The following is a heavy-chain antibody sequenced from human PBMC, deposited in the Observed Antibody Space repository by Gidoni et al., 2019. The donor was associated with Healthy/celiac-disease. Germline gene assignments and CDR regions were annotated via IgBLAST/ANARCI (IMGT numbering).Heavy chain of an antibody. D-gene: IGHD6-19*01. CDR2: IKQDGSEK. V-gene: IGHV3-7*03. Sequence: EVQLVESGGGLVQPGGSLRLSCAASGFTFSSYWRSWVRQAPGKGLEWVANIKQDGSEKYYVDSVKGRFTISRDNAKNSLYLQMNSLRAEDTAVYYCARDQWLVPQAGWRDAFDIWGQGTMVTVSS. CDR1: GFTFSSYW. CDR3: ARDQWLVPQAGWRDAFDI. J-gene: IGHJ3*02.